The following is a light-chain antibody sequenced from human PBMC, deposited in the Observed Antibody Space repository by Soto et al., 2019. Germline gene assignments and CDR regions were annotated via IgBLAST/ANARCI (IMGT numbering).Light chain of an antibody. Sequence: EIVLTQSPGTLSLSPGERATLSCRASQSVSASTVAWFQQRPGQAPRLLIYGASSRATGIPDRFRGSGSGTDFTFTISRLEPEDFAMYFGQQSDNSPITFGQGTRLEIK. CDR1: QSVSAST. CDR2: GAS. V-gene: IGKV3-20*01. J-gene: IGKJ5*01. CDR3: QQSDNSPIT.